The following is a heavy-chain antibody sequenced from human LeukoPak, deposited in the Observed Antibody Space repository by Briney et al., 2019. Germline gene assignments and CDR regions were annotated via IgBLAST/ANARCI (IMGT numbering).Heavy chain of an antibody. Sequence: SETLSLTCNVSGGSISTYYWTWPRQPPGKGLEWIGYIYYSGSTNYNPSLKSRVTISVDTSMNHFSLKLSSVTAADTAVYYCVRDYPGTGYYYGLDVWGKGTTVTVSS. V-gene: IGHV4-59*01. CDR2: IYYSGST. J-gene: IGHJ6*04. CDR3: VRDYPGTGYYYGLDV. CDR1: GGSISTYY. D-gene: IGHD1-7*01.